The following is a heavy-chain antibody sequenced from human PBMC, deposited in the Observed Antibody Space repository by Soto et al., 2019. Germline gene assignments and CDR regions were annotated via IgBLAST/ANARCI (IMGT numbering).Heavy chain of an antibody. D-gene: IGHD2-15*01. CDR1: GFTFSTYA. J-gene: IGHJ6*02. Sequence: GGSLRLSCAASGFTFSTYAMNWVRQAAGKGLEWVSAISGDGYNTYYADSVKGRFTISRDNSKNTLYMQMNSLRAEDTAVYYCAKDRGEFCSGGKCDAPYGMDVWGQGTTVTVSS. V-gene: IGHV3-23*01. CDR2: ISGDGYNT. CDR3: AKDRGEFCSGGKCDAPYGMDV.